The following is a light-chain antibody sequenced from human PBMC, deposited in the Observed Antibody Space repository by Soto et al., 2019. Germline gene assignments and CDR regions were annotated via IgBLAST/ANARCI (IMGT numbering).Light chain of an antibody. V-gene: IGKV3-15*01. CDR1: QSVSSY. Sequence: EIVLTPSPATLSLSPVERATLSCRASQSVSSYLAWYQQKPGQAPRLLIYDASTRATGIPARFSGSGSGTEFTLTISSLQSEDFALYYCHQYNSWPPGTFGQGTKVDI. CDR2: DAS. J-gene: IGKJ2*01. CDR3: HQYNSWPPGT.